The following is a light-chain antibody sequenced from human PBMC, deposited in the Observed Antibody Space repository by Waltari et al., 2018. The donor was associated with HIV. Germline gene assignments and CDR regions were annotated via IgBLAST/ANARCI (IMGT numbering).Light chain of an antibody. CDR1: SSDVGGYNY. J-gene: IGLJ2*01. V-gene: IGLV2-8*01. CDR3: SSYAGSSNLRV. CDR2: AVT. Sequence: QSALTQPPSASGSPGQSVTISCTGTSSDVGGYNYVSWYQQNPGKAPKLMIYAVTKRPSGVPDRFSGSKSGNTASLTVSGLQAEDEADYYCSSYAGSSNLRVFGGGTKLTVL.